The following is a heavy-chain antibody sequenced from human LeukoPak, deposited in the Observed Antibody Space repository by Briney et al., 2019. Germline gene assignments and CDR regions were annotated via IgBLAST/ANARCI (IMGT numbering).Heavy chain of an antibody. CDR3: AKGGSGYYYGNNWFDP. CDR1: GFTFDDYA. D-gene: IGHD3-22*01. J-gene: IGHJ5*02. V-gene: IGHV3-9*01. CDR2: IGWNGGSI. Sequence: PGRTLRLSCAASGFTFDDYAMHWVRQAPGKGLEWVSGIGWNGGSIGYADSVKGRFTISRDNAKNSLYLQMNSLRAEDTALYYCAKGGSGYYYGNNWFDPWGQGTLVTVSS.